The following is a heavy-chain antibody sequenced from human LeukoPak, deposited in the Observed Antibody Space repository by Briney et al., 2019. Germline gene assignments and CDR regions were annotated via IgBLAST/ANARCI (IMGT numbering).Heavy chain of an antibody. J-gene: IGHJ6*04. CDR1: GGSFSGYY. Sequence: SETLSLTCAVYGGSFSGYYWSWIRQPPGKGLEWIGEINHSGSTNYNPSLKSRVTISVDTSKNQFSLKLSSVTAADTAVYYCARGWEVRGVLMGVWGKGTTVTVSS. CDR2: INHSGST. D-gene: IGHD3-10*01. V-gene: IGHV4-34*01. CDR3: ARGWEVRGVLMGV.